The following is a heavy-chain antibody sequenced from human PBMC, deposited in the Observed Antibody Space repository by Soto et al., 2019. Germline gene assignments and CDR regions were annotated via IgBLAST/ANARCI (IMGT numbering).Heavy chain of an antibody. CDR3: ARGNRAFDI. J-gene: IGHJ3*02. V-gene: IGHV3-72*01. CDR2: IRNKANSYTT. Sequence: EEQLVESGGGLVQPGGSLRLSCAAYGFTFSDHYMDWVRQAPGKGLEWVGRIRNKANSYTTEYAASVKGRFTISRDDSKNSLYLQVNSLKTEDTAVYYCARGNRAFDIWGQGTMVTVSS. CDR1: GFTFSDHY.